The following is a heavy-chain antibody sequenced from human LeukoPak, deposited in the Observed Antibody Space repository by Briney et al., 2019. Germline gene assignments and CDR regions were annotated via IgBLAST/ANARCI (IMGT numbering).Heavy chain of an antibody. V-gene: IGHV3-11*01. J-gene: IGHJ5*02. Sequence: PGGSLRLSCAASGFTVSSNYMSWVRQAPGKGLEWVSYISSSSSTIYHADSVKGRFTISRDNAKNSLYLQMNSLRAEDTAVYYCARGRSRPPNWFDPWGQGTLVTVSS. CDR3: ARGRSRPPNWFDP. CDR2: ISSSSSTI. CDR1: GFTVSSNY. D-gene: IGHD5-24*01.